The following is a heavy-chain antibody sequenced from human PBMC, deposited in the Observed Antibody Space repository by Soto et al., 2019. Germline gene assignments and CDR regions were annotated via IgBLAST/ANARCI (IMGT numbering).Heavy chain of an antibody. CDR3: AKGRNYYYCYGDDV. V-gene: IGHV3-23*01. J-gene: IGHJ6*02. CDR1: GFTFSSCA. CDR2: IIDSGGST. Sequence: PGGSLRLSCAASGFTFSSCAMGWVRQAPGKGLEWVSDIIDSGGSTYYADSAKGRFTISRDNSKSTLYLQMNSLRAEDTALYYCAKGRNYYYCYGDDVSAQGTTVTVSS.